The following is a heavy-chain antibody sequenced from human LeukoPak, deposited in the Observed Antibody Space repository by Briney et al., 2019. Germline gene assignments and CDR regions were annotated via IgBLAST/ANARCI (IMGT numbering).Heavy chain of an antibody. CDR2: ISGSGFST. J-gene: IGHJ4*02. Sequence: GGSLRLSCAASGFSFSSYAMNWVRQSPGKGLEWVSVISGSGFSTNYADSVKGRFTISRDNSKSTLYLQMNSLRAEDTAVYYCAKDVMVAVAGTYFDYWGQGTLVTVSS. D-gene: IGHD6-19*01. V-gene: IGHV3-23*01. CDR3: AKDVMVAVAGTYFDY. CDR1: GFSFSSYA.